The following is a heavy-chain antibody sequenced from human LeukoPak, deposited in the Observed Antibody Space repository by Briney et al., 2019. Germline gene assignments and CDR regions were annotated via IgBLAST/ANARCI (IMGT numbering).Heavy chain of an antibody. V-gene: IGHV3-11*04. CDR2: ISSSGSTI. J-gene: IGHJ6*04. CDR1: GFTVSSNY. Sequence: PGGSLRLSCAASGFTVSSNYMSWVRQAPGKGLEWVSYISSSGSTIYYADSVKGRFTISRDNAKNSLYLQMNSLRAEDTAVYYCAGLGITMIGGVWGKGTTVTISS. D-gene: IGHD3-10*02. CDR3: AGLGITMIGGV.